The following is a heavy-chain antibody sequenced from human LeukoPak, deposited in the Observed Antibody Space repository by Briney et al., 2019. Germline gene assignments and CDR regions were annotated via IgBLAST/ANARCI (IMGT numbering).Heavy chain of an antibody. J-gene: IGHJ4*02. V-gene: IGHV3-30*02. CDR1: GFTFSSYG. D-gene: IGHD3-22*01. Sequence: GGSLRLSCAASGFTFSSYGMHWVRQAPGKGLEWVAFIRYDGSNKYYADSVKGRFTISRDNSKNTLYLQMNSLRAEDTAVYYCAGGESSGVFSNFDYWGQGTLVTVSS. CDR2: IRYDGSNK. CDR3: AGGESSGVFSNFDY.